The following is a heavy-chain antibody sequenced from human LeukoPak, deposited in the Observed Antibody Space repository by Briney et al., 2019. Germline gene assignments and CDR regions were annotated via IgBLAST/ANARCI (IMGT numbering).Heavy chain of an antibody. CDR3: ARDLSPHHSSSWPYFDY. J-gene: IGHJ4*02. CDR2: ISWNSGSI. D-gene: IGHD6-13*01. CDR1: GFTFDDYA. Sequence: GRSLRLSCAASGFTFDDYAMHWVRQAPGKGLEWVSGISWNSGSIGYADSVKGRFTISRDNAKNSLYLQMNSLRAEDTAVYYCARDLSPHHSSSWPYFDYWGQGTLVTVSS. V-gene: IGHV3-9*01.